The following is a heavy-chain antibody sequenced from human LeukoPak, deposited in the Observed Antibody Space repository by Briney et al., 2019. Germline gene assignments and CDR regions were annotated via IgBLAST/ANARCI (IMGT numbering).Heavy chain of an antibody. CDR3: ARMAPTGPQEGY. Sequence: GGSLRLSCAASGFTFSKHWMHWVRQVPGKGLVWVSRINSDGSSTSYADSVKGRFTISRDNAKNTLYLQMNSLRAEDTAVYYCARMAPTGPQEGYWGQGTLVTVSS. D-gene: IGHD4-17*01. J-gene: IGHJ4*02. CDR1: GFTFSKHW. CDR2: INSDGSST. V-gene: IGHV3-74*01.